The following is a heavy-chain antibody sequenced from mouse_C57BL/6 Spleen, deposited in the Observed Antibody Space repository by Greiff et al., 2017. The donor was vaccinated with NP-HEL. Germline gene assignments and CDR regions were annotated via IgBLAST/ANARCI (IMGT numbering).Heavy chain of an antibody. Sequence: EVKVEESGGGLVQPGGSMKLSCVASGFTFSNYWMNWVRQSPEKGLEWVAQIRLKSDNYATHYAESVKGRFTISRDDSKSSVYLQMNNLRAEDTGIYYCTGLDCGWYYAMDYWGQGTSVTVSS. V-gene: IGHV6-3*01. CDR3: TGLDCGWYYAMDY. D-gene: IGHD1-1*02. CDR2: IRLKSDNYAT. CDR1: GFTFSNYW. J-gene: IGHJ4*01.